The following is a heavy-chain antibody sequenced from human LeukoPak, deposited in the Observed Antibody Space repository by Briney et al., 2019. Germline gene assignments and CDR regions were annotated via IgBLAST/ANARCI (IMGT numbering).Heavy chain of an antibody. D-gene: IGHD3-10*01. CDR1: GYTLTELS. V-gene: IGHV1-24*01. Sequence: SVKVSCKFSGYTLTELSMHWVRQAPGKGLEWMGGFDPEDGETIYAQKFQGRVTMTEDTSTDTAYMELSSLRSEDTAVYYCATVITMVRGVIIYHNWFDPWGQGTLVTVSS. CDR2: FDPEDGET. CDR3: ATVITMVRGVIIYHNWFDP. J-gene: IGHJ5*02.